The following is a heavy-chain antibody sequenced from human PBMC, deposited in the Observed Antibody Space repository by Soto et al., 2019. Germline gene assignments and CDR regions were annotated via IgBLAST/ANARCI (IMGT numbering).Heavy chain of an antibody. CDR1: GYTFTSYA. D-gene: IGHD3-3*01. J-gene: IGHJ4*02. CDR2: INAGNGNT. Sequence: ASVKVSCKASGYTFTSYAMHWVRQAPGQRLEWMGWINAGNGNTKYSQKFQGRVTITRDTSASTAYMELSSLRSEDTAVYYCARDGRFLEWLLSFDYWCQGTLVTVSS. CDR3: ARDGRFLEWLLSFDY. V-gene: IGHV1-3*01.